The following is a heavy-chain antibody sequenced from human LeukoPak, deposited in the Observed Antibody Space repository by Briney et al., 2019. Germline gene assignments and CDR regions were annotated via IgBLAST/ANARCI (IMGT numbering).Heavy chain of an antibody. CDR1: GFTFDDYA. D-gene: IGHD3-10*01. J-gene: IGHJ4*02. CDR2: ISWNSGSI. CDR3: ARSGSYAYFDY. Sequence: PGRSLRLSCAASGFTFDDYAMHWVRQAPGKGLGWVSGISWNSGSIGYADSVKGRFTISRDNAKNSLYLQMNSLRAEDTALYYCARSGSYAYFDYWGQGTLVTVSS. V-gene: IGHV3-9*01.